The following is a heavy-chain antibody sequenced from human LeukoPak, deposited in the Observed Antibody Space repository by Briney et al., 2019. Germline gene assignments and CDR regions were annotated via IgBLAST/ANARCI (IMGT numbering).Heavy chain of an antibody. CDR2: VYHSGTT. Sequence: SETLSLTCGVSGDSLSTMTWWNWVRQSPGKGLLWIGEVYHSGTTNYNPSLQSRITMSLDTSRNQFSLTLTSVTAADAAVYYCVKKGYGTRGWFDPWGPGIAVTVSS. D-gene: IGHD3-16*01. V-gene: IGHV4-4*02. J-gene: IGHJ5*02. CDR1: GDSLSTMTW. CDR3: VKKGYGTRGWFDP.